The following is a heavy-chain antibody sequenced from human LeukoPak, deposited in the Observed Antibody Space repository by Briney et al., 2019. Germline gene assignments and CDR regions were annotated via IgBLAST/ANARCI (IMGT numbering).Heavy chain of an antibody. CDR2: ISSSSSHI. D-gene: IGHD1-26*01. V-gene: IGHV3-21*01. CDR3: ARGRSGSRVDY. Sequence: GGSLRLSCAASGFTFNTYSMIWVRQAPGKGLEWVSSISSSSSHIYYADSVKGRFTISRDNAKNSPYLQMNSLRAEDTAVYYCARGRSGSRVDYWGQGTLVTVSS. J-gene: IGHJ4*02. CDR1: GFTFNTYS.